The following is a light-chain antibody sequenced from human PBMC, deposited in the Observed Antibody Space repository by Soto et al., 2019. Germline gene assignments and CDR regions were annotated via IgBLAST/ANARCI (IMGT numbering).Light chain of an antibody. J-gene: IGKJ1*01. CDR2: GAS. V-gene: IGKV3-15*01. CDR1: QSVSSN. Sequence: EIGMSQSPATVSVSPGERATLAGRASQSVSSNLAWYQQKPGQAPRLLIYGASTRATGIPARFSGSGSGTDFTLTISSLEPEDFAVYYCQQYDVWPLTFGQGTKVDIK. CDR3: QQYDVWPLT.